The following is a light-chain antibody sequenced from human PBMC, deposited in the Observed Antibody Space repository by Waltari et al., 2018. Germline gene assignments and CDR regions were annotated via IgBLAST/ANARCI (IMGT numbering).Light chain of an antibody. V-gene: IGLV7-46*01. CDR3: LLSYSGARPWV. CDR1: TGAVTSGHY. J-gene: IGLJ3*02. Sequence: QAVVTQEPSLTVSPGGTVTLTCGSSTGAVTSGHYPYWFQQKPGQAPRTLIYDTSNKHSWTPARFSGSILGGKAALTLSGAQPEDEAEYYCLLSYSGARPWVFGGGTKLTVL. CDR2: DTS.